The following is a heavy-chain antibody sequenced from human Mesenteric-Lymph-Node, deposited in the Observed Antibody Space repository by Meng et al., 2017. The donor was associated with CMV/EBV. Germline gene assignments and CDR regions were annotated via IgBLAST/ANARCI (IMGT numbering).Heavy chain of an antibody. CDR3: AREETYYDFWSGVYYYYGMDV. CDR1: GFTFSDYY. J-gene: IGHJ6*02. D-gene: IGHD3-3*01. Sequence: GESLKISCAASGFTFSDYYMNWVRQAPGKGLEWVSSISSSSTIYYADSVKGRFTISRDNAKNTLYLQMNSLRAEDTAVYYCAREETYYDFWSGVYYYYGMDVWGQGTTVTVSS. V-gene: IGHV3-69-1*01. CDR2: ISSSSTI.